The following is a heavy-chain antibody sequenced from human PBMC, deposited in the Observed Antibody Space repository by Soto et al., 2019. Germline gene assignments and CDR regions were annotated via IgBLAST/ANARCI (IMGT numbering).Heavy chain of an antibody. CDR1: GLTFGSRA. D-gene: IGHD3-22*01. CDR3: ARVTNYADSGDFYSFAF. Sequence: GGSLRLSCVASGLTFGSRAMSWVRQAPGEGLQWVSTITDTGGDAKYADSVRGRFVISRDNSKKTLYLQMTSLTAEDSAMYCCARVTNYADSGDFYSFAFWGQGALVTVSS. J-gene: IGHJ4*02. CDR2: ITDTGGDA. V-gene: IGHV3-23*01.